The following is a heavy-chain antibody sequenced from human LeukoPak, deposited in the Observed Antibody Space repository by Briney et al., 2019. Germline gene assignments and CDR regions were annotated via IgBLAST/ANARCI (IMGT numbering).Heavy chain of an antibody. D-gene: IGHD3-22*01. CDR1: GGSFSGYY. CDR3: ARSGDSSSGYYDSSGYLF. J-gene: IGHJ4*02. CDR2: INHSGST. V-gene: IGHV4-34*01. Sequence: SETLSLTCAVYGGSFSGYYWSWIRQPPGKGLEWIGEINHSGSTNYNPSLKSRVTISVDTSKNQFSLKLSSVTAADTAVYYCARSGDSSSGYYDSSGYLFWGQGTLVTVSS.